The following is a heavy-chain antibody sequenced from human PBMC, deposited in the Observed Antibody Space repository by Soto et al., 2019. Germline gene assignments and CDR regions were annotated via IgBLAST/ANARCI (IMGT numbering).Heavy chain of an antibody. CDR3: ARKGAGRPLDS. J-gene: IGHJ4*02. CDR2: IDPDNGDT. CDR1: GFTFTRYG. Sequence: QVQLLQPGVDVQKPGASVKLSCKASGFTFTRYGITWVRQAPGRGLEYMGWIDPDNGDTRSAQQFHGRVALTTDTATATAYLELRSLKSDDTAVYFCARKGAGRPLDSWGQGALVTVSS. V-gene: IGHV1-18*01. D-gene: IGHD6-19*01.